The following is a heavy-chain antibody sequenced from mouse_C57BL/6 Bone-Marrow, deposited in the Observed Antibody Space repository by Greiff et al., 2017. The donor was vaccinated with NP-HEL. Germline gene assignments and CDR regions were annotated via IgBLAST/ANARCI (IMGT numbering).Heavy chain of an antibody. D-gene: IGHD2-4*01. J-gene: IGHJ4*01. Sequence: EVKLVESGGGLVQPKGSLKLSCAASGFSFNTYAMNWVRQAPGKGLEWVARIRSESNNYATYYADSVKDRFTISRDDSESMLYLQMNNLKTEDTAMYDCVRLDYAEVYAMDYWGQGTSVTASS. CDR1: GFSFNTYA. CDR2: IRSESNNYAT. V-gene: IGHV10-1*01. CDR3: VRLDYAEVYAMDY.